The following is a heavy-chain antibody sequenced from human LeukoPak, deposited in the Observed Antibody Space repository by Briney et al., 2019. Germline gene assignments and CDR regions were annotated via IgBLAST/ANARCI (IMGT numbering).Heavy chain of an antibody. CDR2: INPNTGGT. D-gene: IGHD5-24*01. CDR1: GYTFTGYY. V-gene: IGHV1-2*06. J-gene: IGHJ3*02. CDR3: ARVGDGLNDGFDI. Sequence: ASVKVSCKASGYTFTGYYMNWVRQAPGQGLEGMGRINPNTGGTNYAQNFQGRVTMNRDTSITTVYMELSRLRSDDTAVYYCARVGDGLNDGFDIWGQGTMVTVSS.